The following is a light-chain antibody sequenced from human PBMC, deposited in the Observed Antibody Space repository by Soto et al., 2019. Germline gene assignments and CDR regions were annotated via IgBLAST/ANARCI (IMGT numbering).Light chain of an antibody. CDR1: GSNVGTNH. V-gene: IGLV1-47*02. CDR3: AAWDASLSACV. J-gene: IGLJ1*01. Sequence: QPVLTQPPSASGTPGQRVTISCSGSGSNVGTNHVYWYQSLPGTAPKLLIYYSNQRPSGVPDRFSGSRSGTSASLAIVGLRSEDEAIYYCAAWDASLSACVFGNGTKLTVL. CDR2: YSN.